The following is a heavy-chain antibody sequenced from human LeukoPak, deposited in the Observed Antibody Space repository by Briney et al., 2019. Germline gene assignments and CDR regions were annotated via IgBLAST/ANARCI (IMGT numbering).Heavy chain of an antibody. Sequence: PSETLSLTCTVSGGSISSGSYYWSWIRQPAGKGLEWIGRIYTSGSTNYNPSLKSRVTISVDTSKNQFSLKLSSVTAADTAVYYCASAGGWGQGTLVTVSS. J-gene: IGHJ4*02. CDR3: ASAGG. D-gene: IGHD3-10*01. V-gene: IGHV4-61*02. CDR2: IYTSGST. CDR1: GGSISSGSYY.